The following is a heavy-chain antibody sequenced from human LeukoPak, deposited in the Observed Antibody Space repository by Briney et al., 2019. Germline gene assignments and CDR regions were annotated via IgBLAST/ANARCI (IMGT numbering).Heavy chain of an antibody. CDR2: IYSGGST. Sequence: PGGSLRLSCAASGFTVSSNYMSWVRQAPGKGLEWVSVIYSGGSTYYADSVKGRFTISRDNSKNTLYLQMNSLRAEDTAVYYCAGGLPGIAAAGLIDYWGQGTLVTVSS. D-gene: IGHD6-13*01. V-gene: IGHV3-53*01. J-gene: IGHJ4*02. CDR1: GFTVSSNY. CDR3: AGGLPGIAAAGLIDY.